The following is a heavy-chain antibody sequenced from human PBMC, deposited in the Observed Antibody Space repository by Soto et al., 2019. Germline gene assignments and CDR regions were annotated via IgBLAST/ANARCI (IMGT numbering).Heavy chain of an antibody. D-gene: IGHD4-17*01. J-gene: IGHJ3*02. CDR3: ARDGIDGDHDAFDI. CDR1: GFTFRSHG. CDR2: IWYDGSNK. V-gene: IGHV3-33*01. Sequence: GGSLRLSCATSGFTFRSHGMHWVRQAPGKGLEWVAAIWYDGSNKYYADSVKGRFTISRDNSKNMLYLQMNSLRVEDTAVYYCARDGIDGDHDAFDIWGQGTMVTVSS.